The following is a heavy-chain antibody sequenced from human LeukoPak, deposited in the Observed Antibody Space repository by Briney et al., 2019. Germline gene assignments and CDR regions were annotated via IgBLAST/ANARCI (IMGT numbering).Heavy chain of an antibody. CDR1: GGSISSYR. V-gene: IGHV4-34*01. D-gene: IGHD5-18*01. Sequence: TSETLSLTCSVPGGSISSYRWSWIRQPPGKGLEWIGEINHSGSTNYDPSLKSRVTISVDTSKNQFSLKLSSVTAADTAVYYCARKAAMVYYYYMDVWGKGTTVTVSS. CDR2: INHSGST. CDR3: ARKAAMVYYYYMDV. J-gene: IGHJ6*03.